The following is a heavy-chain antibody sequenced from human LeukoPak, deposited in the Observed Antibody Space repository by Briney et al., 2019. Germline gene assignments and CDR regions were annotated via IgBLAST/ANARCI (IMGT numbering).Heavy chain of an antibody. V-gene: IGHV3-33*06. J-gene: IGHJ5*02. CDR2: IWYDGSNK. CDR1: GFTFNKYG. Sequence: GGSLRLSCAASGFTFNKYGMHWVRQAPGKGLEWVAVIWYDGSNKKYVESVKGRFTISRDNSKNTVHLQMSSLRGEDTAVYYCAKDAQGIVGAPVNWFDPWSQGTLVTVSS. D-gene: IGHD1-26*01. CDR3: AKDAQGIVGAPVNWFDP.